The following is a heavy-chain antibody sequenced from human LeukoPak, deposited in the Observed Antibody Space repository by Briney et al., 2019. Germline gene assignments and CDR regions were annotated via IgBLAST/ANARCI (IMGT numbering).Heavy chain of an antibody. Sequence: GGSLRPSCAASGITFSSYAMHWVRQPPGKGLEYVSGISSNGGSTYYANSVKGRFTISRDNSKNTVYLQMGSLRAEDMAVYYCARGNTLTGYSRYWGQGTLVTVSS. V-gene: IGHV3-64*01. CDR3: ARGNTLTGYSRY. J-gene: IGHJ4*02. CDR2: ISSNGGST. CDR1: GITFSSYA. D-gene: IGHD3-9*01.